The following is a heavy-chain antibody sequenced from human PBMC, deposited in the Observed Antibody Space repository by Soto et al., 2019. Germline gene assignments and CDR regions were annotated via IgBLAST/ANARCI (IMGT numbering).Heavy chain of an antibody. CDR2: INPNSGGT. CDR1: GYTFTGYY. CDR3: ARRRRDYYGSGSDPGAFDI. J-gene: IGHJ3*02. D-gene: IGHD3-10*01. V-gene: IGHV1-2*04. Sequence: ASVKVSCKASGYTFTGYYMHWVRQAPGQGLEWMGWINPNSGGTNYAQKFQGWVTMTRDTSISTAYMELSRLRSDDTAVYYCARRRRDYYGSGSDPGAFDIWGQGTMVTVSS.